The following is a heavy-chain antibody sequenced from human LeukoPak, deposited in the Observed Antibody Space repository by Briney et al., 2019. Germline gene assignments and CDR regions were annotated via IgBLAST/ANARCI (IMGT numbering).Heavy chain of an antibody. CDR3: ARRDMATNTPFDY. V-gene: IGHV5-51*01. CDR2: IYPGDSDT. D-gene: IGHD5-24*01. Sequence: PGESLKISCKGSGYTFTKYWIGWVRQTPGKGLACMGIIYPGDSDTRYSPSFQGQVTISADKSISTAYLQWSSLKASDTAMYYCARRDMATNTPFDYWGQGTLVTVSS. J-gene: IGHJ4*02. CDR1: GYTFTKYW.